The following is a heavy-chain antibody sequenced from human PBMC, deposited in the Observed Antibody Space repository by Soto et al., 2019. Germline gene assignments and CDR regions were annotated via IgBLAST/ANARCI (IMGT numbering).Heavy chain of an antibody. CDR2: IIPIFGTA. CDR3: AASIVGATTVYYYYGMDV. CDR1: GGAFSSCA. V-gene: IGHV1-69*13. D-gene: IGHD1-26*01. Sequence: GASLKVSCKGSGGAFSSCAISWVRQAPGQGLEWMGGIIPIFGTANYAQKFQGRVTITADESTSTAYMELSSLRSEDTAVYYCAASIVGATTVYYYYGMDVWGQGTTVTVSS. J-gene: IGHJ6*02.